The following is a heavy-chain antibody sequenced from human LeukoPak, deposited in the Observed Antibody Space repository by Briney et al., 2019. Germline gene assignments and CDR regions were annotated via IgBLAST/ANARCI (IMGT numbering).Heavy chain of an antibody. CDR1: GFTFSSYG. CDR3: ASTYSDFWTEAEALDV. J-gene: IGHJ6*04. Sequence: GGSLRLSCAASGFTFSSYGMSWVRQAPGKGLEWVATINDGGGDKYYADSVKGRFTISRDNARNSLDLQLNSLKAEDTAVYSFASTYSDFWTEAEALDVWAKGPRSPSPQ. V-gene: IGHV3-7*01. D-gene: IGHD3-3*01. CDR2: INDGGGDK.